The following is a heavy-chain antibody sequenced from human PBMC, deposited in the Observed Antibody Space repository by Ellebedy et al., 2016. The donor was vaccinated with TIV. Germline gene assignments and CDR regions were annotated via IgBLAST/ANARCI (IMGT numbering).Heavy chain of an antibody. V-gene: IGHV3-11*05. CDR3: ARDGDYDAFDI. J-gene: IGHJ3*02. CDR2: ISSSSSYT. D-gene: IGHD4-17*01. Sequence: GESLKISCAASGFTFSDYYMSWIRQAPGKGPEWVSYISSSSSYTNYADSVKGRFTISRDNAKNSLYLQMNSLRAEDTAVYYCARDGDYDAFDIWGQGTMVTVSS. CDR1: GFTFSDYY.